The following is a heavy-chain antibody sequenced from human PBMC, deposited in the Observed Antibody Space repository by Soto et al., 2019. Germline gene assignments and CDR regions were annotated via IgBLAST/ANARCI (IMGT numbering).Heavy chain of an antibody. J-gene: IGHJ4*02. V-gene: IGHV4-39*01. CDR2: IYYSGST. Sequence: PSETLSLTCTVSGGSISSGSYYWGWIRQPPGKGLEWIGSIYYSGSTYYNPSLKSRVTISVDTSKNQFSLKLSSVTAADTAVYYCARSFLTYVWGSYRPYYFDYWGQGTLVTVSS. CDR3: ARSFLTYVWGSYRPYYFDY. D-gene: IGHD3-16*02. CDR1: GGSISSGSYY.